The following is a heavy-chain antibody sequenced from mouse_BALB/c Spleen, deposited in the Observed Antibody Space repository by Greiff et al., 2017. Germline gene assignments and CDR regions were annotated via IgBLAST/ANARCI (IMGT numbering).Heavy chain of an antibody. CDR3: ARGNWLYAMDY. CDR1: GFTFSDYG. CDR2: ISNLAYSI. J-gene: IGHJ4*01. V-gene: IGHV5-15*02. D-gene: IGHD4-1*01. Sequence: EVMLVESGGGLVQPGGSRKLSCAASGFTFSDYGMAWVRQAPGKGPEWVAFISNLAYSIYYADTVTGRFTISRENAKNTLYLEMSSLRSEDTAMYYCARGNWLYAMDYWGQGTSVTVSS.